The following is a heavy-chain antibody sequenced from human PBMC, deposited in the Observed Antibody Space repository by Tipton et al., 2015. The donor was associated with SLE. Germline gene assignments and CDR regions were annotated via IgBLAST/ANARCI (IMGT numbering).Heavy chain of an antibody. CDR2: INHSGST. CDR3: ARVGSGYDIDY. Sequence: TLSLTCTVSGGSVSSGSYYWSWIRQPPGKGLEWIGEINHSGSTNYNPSLKSRVTISVDTSKNQFSLKLSSVTAADTAVYYCARVGSGYDIDYWGQGTLVTVSS. V-gene: IGHV4-39*07. J-gene: IGHJ4*02. CDR1: GGSVSSGSYY. D-gene: IGHD5-12*01.